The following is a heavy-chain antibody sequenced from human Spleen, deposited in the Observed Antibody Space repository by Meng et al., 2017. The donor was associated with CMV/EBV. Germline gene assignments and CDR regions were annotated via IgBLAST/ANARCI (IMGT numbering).Heavy chain of an antibody. J-gene: IGHJ4*02. CDR1: GFTVSSNY. D-gene: IGHD3-16*01. CDR2: IYSGGST. V-gene: IGHV3-53*01. CDR3: ARDGGSTFFDY. Sequence: GGSLRLSCAASGFTVSSNYMSWVRQAPGKGLEWVSVIYSGGSTYYADSVKGRFTISRDNSKNTVHLQMNSLGVEDTAVYYCARDGGSTFFDYWGQGVLVTVSS.